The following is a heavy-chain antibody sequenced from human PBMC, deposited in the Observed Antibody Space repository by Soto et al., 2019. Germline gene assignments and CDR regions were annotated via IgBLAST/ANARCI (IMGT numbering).Heavy chain of an antibody. D-gene: IGHD6-19*01. CDR2: ISSSSSYI. Sequence: EVQLVESGGGLVKPGGSLRLSCAASGFTFSSYSMNWVRQAPGKGLEWVSSISSSSSYIYYADSVKGRFTISRDNAKNSLYLQMNSLRAEDTAVYYCARERDSSGWFAEYFQHWGQGTLVTVSS. CDR3: ARERDSSGWFAEYFQH. J-gene: IGHJ1*01. V-gene: IGHV3-21*01. CDR1: GFTFSSYS.